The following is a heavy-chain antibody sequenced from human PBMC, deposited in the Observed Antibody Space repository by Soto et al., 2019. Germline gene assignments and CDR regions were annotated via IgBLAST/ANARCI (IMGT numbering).Heavy chain of an antibody. V-gene: IGHV1-18*01. CDR3: ARMGDVPYYYYGMDV. J-gene: IGHJ6*02. D-gene: IGHD3-16*01. CDR1: DYTFTTYG. CDR2: INGYNGNA. Sequence: QVQLVQSGAEVKKPGASVTVSCKASDYTFTTYGVSWVRQAPGQGLEWLGWINGYNGNAKYAENLQGRVTMTTDTSTSTAYMELRSLRSDDTAVYYCARMGDVPYYYYGMDVWGQGTTVTVSS.